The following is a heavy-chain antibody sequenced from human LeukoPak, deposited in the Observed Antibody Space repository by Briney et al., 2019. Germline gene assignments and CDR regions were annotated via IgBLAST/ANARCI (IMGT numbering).Heavy chain of an antibody. CDR3: AKMGYYFGYYGMDV. CDR1: GGSFSGYY. J-gene: IGHJ6*02. CDR2: INHSGST. D-gene: IGHD2/OR15-2a*01. Sequence: SETLSLTCAVYGGSFSGYYWSWIRQPPGKGLEWIGEINHSGSTNYNPSLKVRVTISVDTSKNQFSLKLSSVTAADTAVYYCAKMGYYFGYYGMDVWGQGTTVTVSS. V-gene: IGHV4-34*01.